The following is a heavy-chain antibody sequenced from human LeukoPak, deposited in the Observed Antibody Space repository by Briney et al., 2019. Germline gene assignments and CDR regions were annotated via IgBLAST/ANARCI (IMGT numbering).Heavy chain of an antibody. J-gene: IGHJ4*02. CDR1: GGSINSRTYY. D-gene: IGHD3-22*01. CDR2: IYYSGST. V-gene: IGHV4-39*01. CDR3: ARIYYDSSGYYYEFDY. Sequence: SETLSLTCTVSGGSINSRTYYWGWLRQPPWKGLEWIGNIYYSGSTFYNPSLKSRITISIDTSNNEFSLKLSSVTAADTAVYYCARIYYDSSGYYYEFDYGGQGTLVTVS.